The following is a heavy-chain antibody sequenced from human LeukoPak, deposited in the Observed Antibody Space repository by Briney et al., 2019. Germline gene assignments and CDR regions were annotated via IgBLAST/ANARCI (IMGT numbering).Heavy chain of an antibody. J-gene: IGHJ3*02. Sequence: SETLSLTCTVSAGSIRSGNYYWSWIRQPAGKGLEWIGRIFASGSTNYNPSLKSRVSISIDTSKNQFSLKLSSVTAADTAVYYCARSGYRYGADALDIWGQGTMVTVSS. V-gene: IGHV4-61*02. CDR2: IFASGST. D-gene: IGHD5-18*01. CDR3: ARSGYRYGADALDI. CDR1: AGSIRSGNYY.